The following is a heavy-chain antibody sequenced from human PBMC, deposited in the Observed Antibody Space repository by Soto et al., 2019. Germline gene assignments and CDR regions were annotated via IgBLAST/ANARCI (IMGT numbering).Heavy chain of an antibody. Sequence: ASVKVSCKASGYTFTSYAMHWVRQAPGQRLEWVGWINAGNGNTKYSQKFQGRVTITRDTSASTAYMELSSLRSEDTAVYYCARVVDSSGWYSMEDYFDYWGQGTLVTVSS. CDR3: ARVVDSSGWYSMEDYFDY. J-gene: IGHJ4*02. D-gene: IGHD6-19*01. CDR1: GYTFTSYA. CDR2: INAGNGNT. V-gene: IGHV1-3*01.